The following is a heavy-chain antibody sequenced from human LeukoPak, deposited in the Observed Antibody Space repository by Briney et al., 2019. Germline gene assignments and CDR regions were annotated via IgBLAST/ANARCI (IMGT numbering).Heavy chain of an antibody. D-gene: IGHD3-22*01. CDR1: GGSINSADYF. V-gene: IGHV4-31*03. Sequence: PSQTLSLTCTVSGGSINSADYFYPWIRQHPGKGLEWNGYIYYTGGTFYNPSLRIRLTISVDTSKNQFSLNLRSVTAADTAVYYCARLLFDDSGHPFDYWGQGTLVTVSS. J-gene: IGHJ4*02. CDR2: IYYTGGT. CDR3: ARLLFDDSGHPFDY.